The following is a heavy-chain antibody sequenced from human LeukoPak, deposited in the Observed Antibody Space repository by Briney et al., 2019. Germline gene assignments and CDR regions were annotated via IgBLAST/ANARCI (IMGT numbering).Heavy chain of an antibody. CDR3: VREEAIFGVISVYYYYYMDV. D-gene: IGHD3-10*01. Sequence: KPSETLSLTCTVSGDSFNNYYWTWIRQPAGKGLEWIGRISPSGNTNYTASLQSRVTMSIDTSKNQFSLRLTSVTAADTAVYYCVREEAIFGVISVYYYYYMDVWGKGTTVTVSS. J-gene: IGHJ6*03. CDR1: GDSFNNYY. CDR2: ISPSGNT. V-gene: IGHV4-4*07.